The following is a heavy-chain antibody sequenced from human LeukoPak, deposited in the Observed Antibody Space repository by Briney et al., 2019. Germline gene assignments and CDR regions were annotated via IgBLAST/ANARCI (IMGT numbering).Heavy chain of an antibody. D-gene: IGHD3-10*01. CDR3: ARGGSGTFSS. V-gene: IGHV3-74*03. CDR2: TNSDGSST. J-gene: IGHJ5*02. CDR1: GFTFSSYW. Sequence: GGSLRLSCAASGFTFSSYWMHWVRHAPGKGLVWVSRTNSDGSSTTYADSVKGRLTISRDNAKNTLYLQMNSLRAEDTAVYYCARGGSGTFSSWGQGSLVTVSS.